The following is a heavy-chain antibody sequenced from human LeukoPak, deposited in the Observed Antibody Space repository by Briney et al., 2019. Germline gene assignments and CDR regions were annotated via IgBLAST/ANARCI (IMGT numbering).Heavy chain of an antibody. J-gene: IGHJ6*03. CDR3: ARDAMTELGTVYMDV. CDR2: ISTSGSSI. CDR1: GFTFSTYE. D-gene: IGHD4-17*01. V-gene: IGHV3-48*03. Sequence: QSGGSLRLACAASGFTFSTYEINWVRQAPGKGLVWLSHISTSGSSIHYADSVKGRFTISRDNAKNSLYLQMNSLRFEDTAVYYCARDAMTELGTVYMDVWGKGTTVTISS.